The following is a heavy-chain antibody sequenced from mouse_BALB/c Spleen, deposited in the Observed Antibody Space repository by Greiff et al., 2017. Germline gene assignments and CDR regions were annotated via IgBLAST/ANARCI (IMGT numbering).Heavy chain of an antibody. CDR2: ISSGGGST. D-gene: IGHD2-14*01. Sequence: DVMLVESGGGLVKPGGSLKLSCAASGFAFSSYDMSWVRQTPEKRLEWVAYISSGGGSTYYPDTVKGRFTISRDNAKNTLYLQMSSLKSEDTAMYYCARDRYDRSWFAYWGQGTLVTVSA. J-gene: IGHJ3*01. V-gene: IGHV5-12-1*01. CDR1: GFAFSSYD. CDR3: ARDRYDRSWFAY.